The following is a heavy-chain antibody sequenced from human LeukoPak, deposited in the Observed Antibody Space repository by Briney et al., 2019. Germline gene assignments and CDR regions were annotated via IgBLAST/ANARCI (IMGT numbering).Heavy chain of an antibody. D-gene: IGHD1-26*01. V-gene: IGHV4-4*02. CDR2: ISSSGST. Sequence: SGTLSLTCAVSGGSISSSNWWSWVRQPPGKGLAWSGEISSSGSTNYNPSLKSRVTISVDKSRNQFSLKLSSVPAADTAVYYCARSRVGATTDYWGQGTLVTVSS. J-gene: IGHJ4*02. CDR1: GGSISSSNW. CDR3: ARSRVGATTDY.